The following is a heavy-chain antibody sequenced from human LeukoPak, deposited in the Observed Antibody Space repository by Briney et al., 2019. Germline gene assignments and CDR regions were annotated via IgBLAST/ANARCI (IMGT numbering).Heavy chain of an antibody. CDR2: ISSSSSYI. V-gene: IGHV3-21*01. J-gene: IGHJ4*02. CDR1: GFTFSSYS. D-gene: IGHD3-10*01. CDR3: AREGFGEFILDY. Sequence: GGSLRLSCAASGFTFSSYSMNWVRQAPGKGLEWVSSISSSSSYIYYADSVKGRFTISRDNAKNSLYLQMNSLRAEDTAVYYCAREGFGEFILDYWGLGTLVTVSS.